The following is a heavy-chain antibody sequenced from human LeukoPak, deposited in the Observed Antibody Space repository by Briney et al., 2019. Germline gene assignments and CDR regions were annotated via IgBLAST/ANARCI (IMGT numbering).Heavy chain of an antibody. CDR3: ARMSLGELSFDY. Sequence: PETLSLTCTVSGGSISSYYWSWVRQPPGKGLEWIGYTYYSGSINYNPSLKSRVTISVDRSKNQFSLKLSSVTAADTAVYYCARMSLGELSFDYWGQGTLVTVSS. D-gene: IGHD3-16*02. CDR1: GGSISSYY. CDR2: TYYSGSI. J-gene: IGHJ4*02. V-gene: IGHV4-59*01.